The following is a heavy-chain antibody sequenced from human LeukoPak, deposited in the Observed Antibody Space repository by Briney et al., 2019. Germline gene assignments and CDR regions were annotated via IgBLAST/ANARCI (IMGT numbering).Heavy chain of an antibody. D-gene: IGHD2-2*01. CDR1: GGSFSGYY. CDR3: ARSSTTDANHYYYYYMDV. V-gene: IGHV4-34*01. CDR2: INHSGST. Sequence: SETLSLTCAVYGGSFSGYYWSWIRQPPGKGLEWIGEINHSGSTNYNPSLKSRVTISVDTSKNQFSLKLRSVTAADTAVYYCARSSTTDANHYYYYYMDVWGRGTTVTVSS. J-gene: IGHJ6*03.